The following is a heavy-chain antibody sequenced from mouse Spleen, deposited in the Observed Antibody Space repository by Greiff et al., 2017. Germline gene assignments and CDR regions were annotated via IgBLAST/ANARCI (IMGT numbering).Heavy chain of an antibody. CDR2: ISYDGSN. V-gene: IGHV3-6*01. CDR3: ARVWAMDY. CDR1: GYSITSGYY. Sequence: ESGPGLVKPSQSLSLTCSVTGYSITSGYYWNWIRQFPGNKLEWMGYISYDGSNNYNPSLKNRISITRDTSKNQFFLKLNSVTTEDTATYYCARVWAMDYWGQGTSVTVSS. J-gene: IGHJ4*01.